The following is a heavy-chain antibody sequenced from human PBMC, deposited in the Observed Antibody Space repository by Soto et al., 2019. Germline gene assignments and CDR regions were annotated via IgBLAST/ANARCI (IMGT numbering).Heavy chain of an antibody. D-gene: IGHD2-8*01. V-gene: IGHV3-53*01. CDR2: IYSGGNT. CDR1: GFTVSSSY. CDR3: AREFSMAYCAFDI. J-gene: IGHJ3*02. Sequence: PGGSLRLSCAASGFTVSSSYMSWVRQAPGKGLEWVSVIYSGGNTYYADCVQGRFTISRDNSKNTLYLQMNSLRAEDTAVYYCAREFSMAYCAFDIWGQGTMVTVSS.